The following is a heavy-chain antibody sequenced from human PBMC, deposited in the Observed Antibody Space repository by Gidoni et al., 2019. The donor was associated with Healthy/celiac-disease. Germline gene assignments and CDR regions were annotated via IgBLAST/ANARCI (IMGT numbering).Heavy chain of an antibody. J-gene: IGHJ6*02. D-gene: IGHD6-19*01. CDR3: ARDQWLAYYYYYGMDV. CDR1: GYTFTSYA. CDR2: INAGNGNT. Sequence: QVQLVQSGAEVKKPGASVKVSCKASGYTFTSYAMHWVRQAPGQRLEWMGWINAGNGNTKYSQKFQGRVTITRDTSASTAYMELSSLRSEDTAVYYCARDQWLAYYYYYGMDVWGQGTTVTVSS. V-gene: IGHV1-3*01.